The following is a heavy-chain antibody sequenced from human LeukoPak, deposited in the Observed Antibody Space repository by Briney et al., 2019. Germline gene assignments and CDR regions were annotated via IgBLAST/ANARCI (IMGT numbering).Heavy chain of an antibody. CDR1: GFTFSSYN. CDR2: ITSGSSYI. V-gene: IGHV3-21*04. Sequence: GGSLRLSCAASGFTFSSYNMNWVRQAPGKGLEWVSFITSGSSYIYYADSVKGRFTISRDNAKNSLYLQMNSLRAEDTALYYCAKAIYYYYYMDVWGKGTTVTISS. CDR3: AKAIYYYYYMDV. J-gene: IGHJ6*03.